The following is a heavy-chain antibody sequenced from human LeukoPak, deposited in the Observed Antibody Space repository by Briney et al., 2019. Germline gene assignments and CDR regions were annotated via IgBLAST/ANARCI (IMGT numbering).Heavy chain of an antibody. Sequence: SETLSLTCTVFGGSISSYYWSWIRQPPGKGLEWIGYIYYSGSTNYNPSLKSRVTISVDTSKNQFSLKLNSVTAADTAVYYCARHTGSSGWHEDYWGQGTLVTVSS. CDR1: GGSISSYY. V-gene: IGHV4-59*08. D-gene: IGHD6-19*01. CDR3: ARHTGSSGWHEDY. CDR2: IYYSGST. J-gene: IGHJ4*02.